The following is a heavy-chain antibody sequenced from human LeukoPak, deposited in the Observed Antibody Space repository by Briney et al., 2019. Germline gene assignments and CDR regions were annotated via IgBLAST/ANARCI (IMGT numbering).Heavy chain of an antibody. V-gene: IGHV1-69*04. CDR2: IIPNLGIA. J-gene: IGHJ5*02. Sequence: GASVKVSCKASGGTFSSYAISWVRQAPGQGLEWMGRIIPNLGIANYAQKFQGRVTITADKSTSTAYMELSSLRSEDTAVYYCARATNQPYNWFDPWGQGTLVTVSS. CDR3: ARATNQPYNWFDP. CDR1: GGTFSSYA. D-gene: IGHD1-14*01.